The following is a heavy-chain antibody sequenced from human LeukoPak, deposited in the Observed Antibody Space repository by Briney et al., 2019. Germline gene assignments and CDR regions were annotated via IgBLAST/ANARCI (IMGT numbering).Heavy chain of an antibody. J-gene: IGHJ6*03. CDR2: IIPIFGTA. D-gene: IGHD5-18*01. V-gene: IGHV1-69*05. CDR1: GGTFSNYA. CDR3: AREWGYSYGSQNYYYYYMDV. Sequence: SVKVSCKASGGTFSNYAINWVRQAPGQGLEWMGGIIPIFGTANYAQKFQGRVTITTDESTSTAYMELSSLRSEDTAVYYCAREWGYSYGSQNYYYYYMDVWGQGTLVTVSS.